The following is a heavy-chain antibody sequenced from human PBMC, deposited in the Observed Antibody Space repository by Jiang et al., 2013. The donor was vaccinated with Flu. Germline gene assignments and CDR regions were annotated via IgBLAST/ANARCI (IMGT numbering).Heavy chain of an antibody. CDR2: IRYDGSNK. J-gene: IGHJ5*02. CDR1: GFSFSTYG. D-gene: IGHD3-10*01. CDR3: AKGSRFS. Sequence: VQLLESGGGLVKPGGSLRLSCGASGFSFSTYGMHWVRQAPGKGLEWVAFIRYDGSNKYYADSVKGRFTISRDNSKNTLYLQMNSLRAEDTAVYYCAKGSRFSWGQGTLVTVSS. V-gene: IGHV3-30*02.